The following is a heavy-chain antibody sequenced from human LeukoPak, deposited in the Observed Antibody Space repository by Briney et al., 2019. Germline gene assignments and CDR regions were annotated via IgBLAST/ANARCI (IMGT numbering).Heavy chain of an antibody. V-gene: IGHV1-18*01. CDR3: ARAAIAAIQTRYFQR. CDR1: GYTFTSYG. J-gene: IGHJ1*01. Sequence: GASVKVSCKASGYTFTSYGISWVRQAPGQGLEWMGWISAYNGNTNYAQKLQGRVTITTNTSTSTAYMEMRSLISDDTAVSYCARAAIAAIQTRYFQRWSQGALVTVYS. CDR2: ISAYNGNT. D-gene: IGHD6-13*01.